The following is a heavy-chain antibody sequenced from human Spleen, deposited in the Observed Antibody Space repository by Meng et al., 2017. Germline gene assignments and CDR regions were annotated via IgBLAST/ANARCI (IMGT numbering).Heavy chain of an antibody. J-gene: IGHJ4*02. V-gene: IGHV3-15*04. D-gene: IGHD6-13*01. CDR1: VCSFTSAW. Sequence: EVLLLVSWGGLVKPGGAFSISSVAAVCSFTSAWMIGVRQAPGKGLEWVGRIETKSEGGTADYAAPVKGRFSITRDDTKNTLYLQRNTLISEDTGAYFCATGAAAADHWCQGTLVTVSS. CDR2: IETKSEGGTA. CDR3: ATGAAAADH.